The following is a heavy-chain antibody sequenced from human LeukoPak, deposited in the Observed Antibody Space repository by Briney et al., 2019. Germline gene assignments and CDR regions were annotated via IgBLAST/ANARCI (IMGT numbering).Heavy chain of an antibody. J-gene: IGHJ4*02. CDR3: ARGGTDY. V-gene: IGHV1-2*06. D-gene: IGHD5-12*01. Sequence: ASVKVSCKASGYTFTGYYIHWVRQAPGQRLEWMGQISPHGGGTNYAQKFQGRVTMTRDTSISTAYMELSNLRSDDTAVYYCARGGTDYWGQGTLVTVSS. CDR2: ISPHGGGT. CDR1: GYTFTGYY.